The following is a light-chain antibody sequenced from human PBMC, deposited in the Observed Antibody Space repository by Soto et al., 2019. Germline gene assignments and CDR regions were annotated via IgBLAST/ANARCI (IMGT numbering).Light chain of an antibody. CDR2: GAS. J-gene: IGKJ4*01. CDR1: QSVSSNY. CDR3: QQHANWPLT. V-gene: IGKV3-20*01. Sequence: EIVLTQSPGTQSLSPGERATLSSRASQSVSSNYLAWYQQKPGQAPRLLIYGASTRATGIPDRFSGSGSGTDFTLTISSLEPEDFAVYYCQQHANWPLTFGGGTKVDIK.